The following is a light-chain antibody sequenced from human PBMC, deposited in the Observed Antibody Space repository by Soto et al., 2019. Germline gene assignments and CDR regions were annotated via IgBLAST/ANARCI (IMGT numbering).Light chain of an antibody. Sequence: EIVLTQSPATLSLSPGERATLSCRASQSVSSNLAWYQQKPGQAPRLLIYDASHRASGIPARFSGSGSGTDFTLTISSLEPEDAALYYCQQRSNWPPITFGQGTKVDIK. V-gene: IGKV3-11*01. CDR1: QSVSSN. J-gene: IGKJ1*01. CDR3: QQRSNWPPIT. CDR2: DAS.